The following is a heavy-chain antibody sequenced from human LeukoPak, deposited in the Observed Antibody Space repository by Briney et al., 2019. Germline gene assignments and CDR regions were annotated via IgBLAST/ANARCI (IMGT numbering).Heavy chain of an antibody. CDR3: ARKYSGYDPPDY. CDR2: INHSGST. D-gene: IGHD5-12*01. CDR1: GGSFSGDY. J-gene: IGHJ4*02. Sequence: SETLSLTCAVYGGSFSGDYWSWIRQPPGKGLEWIGEINHSGSTNYNPSLKSRVTISVDTSKNQFSLKLSSVTAADTAVYYCARKYSGYDPPDYWGQGTLVTVSS. V-gene: IGHV4-34*01.